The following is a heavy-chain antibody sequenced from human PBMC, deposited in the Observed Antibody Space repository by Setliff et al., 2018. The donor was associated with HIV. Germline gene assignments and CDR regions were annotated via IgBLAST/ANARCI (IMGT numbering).Heavy chain of an antibody. J-gene: IGHJ3*02. CDR2: IRSKAYGGTT. V-gene: IGHV3-49*04. CDR3: SRGRAVAGTPVAFDI. Sequence: GGSLRLSCTTSGFNFGDYALSWVRQAPGEGLEWVTFIRSKAYGGTTEYAASVKGRFTVSRDDSKSIVYLQMKSLKTEDTGVYYCSRGRAVAGTPVAFDIWGQGTLVTVS. CDR1: GFNFGDYA. D-gene: IGHD6-19*01.